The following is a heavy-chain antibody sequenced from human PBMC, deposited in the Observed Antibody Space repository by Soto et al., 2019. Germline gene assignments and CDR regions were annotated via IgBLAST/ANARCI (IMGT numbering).Heavy chain of an antibody. D-gene: IGHD2-2*01. CDR2: ISSSSSTI. V-gene: IGHV3-48*01. J-gene: IGHJ4*02. Sequence: ESGGGLVQPGGSLRLSCAASGFTFSSYSMNWVRQAPGKGLEWVSYISSSSSTIYYADSVKGRFTISRDNAKNSLYLQMNSLRAEDTAVYYCASGRSTSCYAFDYWGQGTLVTVSS. CDR3: ASGRSTSCYAFDY. CDR1: GFTFSSYS.